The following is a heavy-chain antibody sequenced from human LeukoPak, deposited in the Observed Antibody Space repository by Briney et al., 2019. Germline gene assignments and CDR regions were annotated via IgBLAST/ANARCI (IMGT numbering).Heavy chain of an antibody. V-gene: IGHV4-4*02. D-gene: IGHD4-17*01. CDR3: ARLSYGTIDY. CDR1: GGSISSSNW. CDR2: IYHSGST. Sequence: SETLSLTCAVSGGSISSSNWWSWVRQPPGKGLEWIGEIYHSGSTNYNPSLKSRVTISVDTSKNQFSLKLGSVTAADTAVYYCARLSYGTIDYWGQGTLVTVSS. J-gene: IGHJ4*02.